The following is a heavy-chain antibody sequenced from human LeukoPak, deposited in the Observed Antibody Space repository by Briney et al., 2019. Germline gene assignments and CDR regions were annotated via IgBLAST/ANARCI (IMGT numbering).Heavy chain of an antibody. CDR2: IYNSGRA. Sequence: PSETLSLTCTVSGGSISSYSWSWIRQPPGKGREWIAYIYNSGRASYNPSLKSRVTISLDTSKNQFSLKLSSVTAADTAVYYCARASKDEVVAPRTFFGYYYMDVWGKGTTVTVSS. CDR1: GGSISSYS. CDR3: ARASKDEVVAPRTFFGYYYMDV. V-gene: IGHV4-59*01. J-gene: IGHJ6*03. D-gene: IGHD2-15*01.